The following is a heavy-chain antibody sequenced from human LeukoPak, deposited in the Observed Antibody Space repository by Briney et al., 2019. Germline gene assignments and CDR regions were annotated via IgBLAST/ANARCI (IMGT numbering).Heavy chain of an antibody. D-gene: IGHD2/OR15-2a*01. V-gene: IGHV3-48*02. CDR1: QFTFSNYA. J-gene: IGHJ4*02. CDR3: ARQGVLLRNYFDS. Sequence: PGGSLRLSRAASQFTFSNYAMTWVRQAPGKGLEWVSYINPTNFTIYYADSVRGRFTISRDNPSNSLYLQMDSLTEDDTAVYFCARQGVLLRNYFDSWGQGTQVTVSS. CDR2: INPTNFTI.